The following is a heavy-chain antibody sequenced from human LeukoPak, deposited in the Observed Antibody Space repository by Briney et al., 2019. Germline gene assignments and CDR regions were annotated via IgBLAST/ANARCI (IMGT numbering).Heavy chain of an antibody. CDR3: ARGRRGSNWFDP. D-gene: IGHD3-10*01. Sequence: ASVKVSCKASGYTFTGYYMHWVRQATGQGLEWMGWMNPNSGNTGYAQKFQGRVTMTRNTSISTAYMELSSLRSEDTAVYYCARGRRGSNWFDPWGQGTLVTVSS. J-gene: IGHJ5*02. CDR2: MNPNSGNT. CDR1: GYTFTGYY. V-gene: IGHV1-8*02.